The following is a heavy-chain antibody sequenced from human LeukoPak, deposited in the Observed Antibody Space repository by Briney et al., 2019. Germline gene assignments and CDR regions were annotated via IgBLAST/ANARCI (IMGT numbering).Heavy chain of an antibody. CDR2: MHYGGSP. V-gene: IGHV4-30-4*01. CDR3: TRGLPSDKIDY. Sequence: SETLSLTCTVSGGSISSGDYIWTWIRQPPGKGLEWIGRMHYGGSPSYNPSLQSRVTISADTSKNQFSLSLYSVTAGDTAVYYCTRGLPSDKIDYWGQGTLVTVSS. J-gene: IGHJ4*02. D-gene: IGHD2-15*01. CDR1: GGSISSGDYI.